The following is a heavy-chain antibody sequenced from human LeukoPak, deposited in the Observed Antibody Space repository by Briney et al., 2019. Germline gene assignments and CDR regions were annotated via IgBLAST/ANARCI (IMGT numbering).Heavy chain of an antibody. D-gene: IGHD3-22*01. CDR3: VRDDDRPDNGLDY. V-gene: IGHV3-9*01. CDR1: GFTFDDYA. J-gene: IGHJ4*02. Sequence: GGSLRLSCAASGFTFDDYAMHWVRQAPGKGLEWVSGISWNSGSIGYADSVKGRFTISRDNSKNTLYLQMNSLRAEDTAVYYCVRDDDRPDNGLDYWGQGTLVTVSS. CDR2: ISWNSGSI.